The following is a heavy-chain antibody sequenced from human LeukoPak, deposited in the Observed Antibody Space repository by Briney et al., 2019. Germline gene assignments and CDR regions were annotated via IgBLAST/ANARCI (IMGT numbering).Heavy chain of an antibody. V-gene: IGHV3-21*01. CDR1: GSTFSSYS. CDR3: ARDYSGSYYYYYGMDV. Sequence: GGSLRLSCAASGSTFSSYSMNWVRQAPGKGLEWVSSISSSSSYIYYADSVKGRFTISRDNAKNSLYLQMNSLRAEDTAVYYCARDYSGSYYYYYGMDVWGQGTTVTVSS. CDR2: ISSSSSYI. D-gene: IGHD1-26*01. J-gene: IGHJ6*02.